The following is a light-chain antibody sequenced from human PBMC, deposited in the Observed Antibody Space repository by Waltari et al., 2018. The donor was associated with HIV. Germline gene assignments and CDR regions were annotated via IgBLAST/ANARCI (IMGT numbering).Light chain of an antibody. CDR2: WVS. Sequence: DIVMTPSPESLPVSLGERATISCKSTQSILSSSGNKYFLAWYQQKPGQPPKSLIYWVSTRAAGVPARFSGSDSGTDFTLTISRLRAEDVAVYYCHQDHTTPYTFGQGTKLEI. CDR3: HQDHTTPYT. J-gene: IGKJ2*01. V-gene: IGKV4-1*01. CDR1: QSILSSSGNKYF.